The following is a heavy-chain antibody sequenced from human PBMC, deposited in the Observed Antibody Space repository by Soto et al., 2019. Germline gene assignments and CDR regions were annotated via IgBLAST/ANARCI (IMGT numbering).Heavy chain of an antibody. V-gene: IGHV3-53*01. Sequence: GGSLRLSCAASGFTVSSNYMTWVRQAPGKGLEWVSVLYSGGSTYYADSVNGRFTISRDNSKNTLYLQMNSLRAEDTALYYCARDSRNRNFFDYWGQGTPVTVCS. J-gene: IGHJ4*02. CDR3: ARDSRNRNFFDY. D-gene: IGHD2-2*01. CDR2: LYSGGST. CDR1: GFTVSSNY.